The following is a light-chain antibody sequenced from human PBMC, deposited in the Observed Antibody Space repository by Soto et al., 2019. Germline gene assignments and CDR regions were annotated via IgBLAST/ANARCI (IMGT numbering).Light chain of an antibody. V-gene: IGKV2-28*01. Sequence: DIVMTQSPLSLPVTPGEPASISCRSTQSLLHSNGYNYLDWYLQKPGQSPQLLIYVSYSRASGVPDRFSGSGSGTYFTLKISRVEAEDAGIYYCVQTLQTPFTFGPGTKVDIK. J-gene: IGKJ3*01. CDR1: QSLLHSNGYNY. CDR2: VSY. CDR3: VQTLQTPFT.